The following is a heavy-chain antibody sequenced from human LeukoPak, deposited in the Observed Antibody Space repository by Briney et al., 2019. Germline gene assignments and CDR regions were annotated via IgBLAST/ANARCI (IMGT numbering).Heavy chain of an antibody. CDR1: GFTFSSYW. CDR3: ARGSVVDCSSTRCYAHYFDY. Sequence: PGGSLRLSCAASGFTFSSYWMSWVRQAPGKGLEWVANIKQDGSEKYYVDSVKGRFTISRDNAKNSLYLQMNSLRAEDTAVYYCARGSVVDCSSTRCYAHYFDYWGQGTLVTVSS. CDR2: IKQDGSEK. D-gene: IGHD2-2*01. V-gene: IGHV3-7*01. J-gene: IGHJ4*02.